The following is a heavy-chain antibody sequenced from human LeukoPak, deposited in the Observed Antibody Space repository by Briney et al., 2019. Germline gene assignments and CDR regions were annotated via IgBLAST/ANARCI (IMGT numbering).Heavy chain of an antibody. CDR1: GGSFSGYY. V-gene: IGHV4-34*01. CDR2: INHSGST. CDR3: ARERKRFLEWLPPSNDAFDI. Sequence: SETLSLTCAVYGGSFSGYYWSWIRQPPGKGLEWIGEINHSGSTNYNPSLKSRVTISVDTSKNQFSLKLSSVTAADTAVYYCARERKRFLEWLPPSNDAFDIWGQGTMVTVSS. D-gene: IGHD3-3*01. J-gene: IGHJ3*02.